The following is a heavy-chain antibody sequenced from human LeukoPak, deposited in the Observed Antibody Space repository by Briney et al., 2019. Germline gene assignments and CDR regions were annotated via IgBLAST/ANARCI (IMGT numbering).Heavy chain of an antibody. J-gene: IGHJ4*02. Sequence: GGSLRLSCAASGFTFSSYGMYWVRQAPGKGLEWVAFIRYDGSNKYYADSVKGRFTVSRDNSKNTLYLQMNSLRAEDTAIYYCAKFTRTLVRGALVNWGQGTLVTVSS. CDR3: AKFTRTLVRGALVN. D-gene: IGHD3-10*01. CDR2: IRYDGSNK. CDR1: GFTFSSYG. V-gene: IGHV3-30*02.